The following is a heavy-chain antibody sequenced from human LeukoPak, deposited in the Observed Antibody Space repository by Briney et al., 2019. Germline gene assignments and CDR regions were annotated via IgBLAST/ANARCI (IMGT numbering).Heavy chain of an antibody. CDR1: GFTFSSYA. D-gene: IGHD3-10*01. CDR3: ARDWFKTTDAFDI. V-gene: IGHV3-30-3*01. J-gene: IGHJ3*02. Sequence: PGGSLRLSCAASGFTFSSYAMHWVRQAPGKGLEWVAVISYDGSNKYYADSVKGRFTISRDNSKNTLYPQMNSLRAEDTAVYYCARDWFKTTDAFDIWGQGTMVTVSS. CDR2: ISYDGSNK.